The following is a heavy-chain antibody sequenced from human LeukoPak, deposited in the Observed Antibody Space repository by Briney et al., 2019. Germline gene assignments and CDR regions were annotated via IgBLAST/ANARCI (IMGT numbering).Heavy chain of an antibody. CDR2: INQDGSEK. J-gene: IGHJ4*02. Sequence: PGGSLRLSCAASGFTFSNAWMSWVRQAPGKGLEWVAHINQDGSEKHFVDSVEGRFTISRDNAANSLFLQMNSLRAEDTAVYYCAREYDYGVSRADCWGQGTLVTVSS. V-gene: IGHV3-7*01. CDR3: AREYDYGVSRADC. CDR1: GFTFSNAW. D-gene: IGHD4-17*01.